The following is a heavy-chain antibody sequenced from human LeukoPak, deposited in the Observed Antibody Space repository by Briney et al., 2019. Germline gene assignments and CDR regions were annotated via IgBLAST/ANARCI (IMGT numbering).Heavy chain of an antibody. Sequence: PSETLSLTCTVSGGSISSYYWSWIRQPAGKGLEYIGRIYTSGSTSYNPSLKSRVTISVDTSKNQFSLKLSSVTAAETAVYYCARTTEGGYTYDYFYYYYMDVWGKGTTVTISS. CDR2: IYTSGST. CDR3: ARTTEGGYTYDYFYYYYMDV. J-gene: IGHJ6*03. D-gene: IGHD5-18*01. V-gene: IGHV4-4*07. CDR1: GGSISSYY.